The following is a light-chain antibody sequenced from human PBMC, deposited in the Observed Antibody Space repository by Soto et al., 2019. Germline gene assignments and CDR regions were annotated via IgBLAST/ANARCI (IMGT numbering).Light chain of an antibody. CDR3: TSYTSSSTLV. J-gene: IGLJ3*02. Sequence: QSALTQPASVSGSPGQSITISCTGTSNDIGGYIYVSWYQHHPGAAPKLMIYEVSNRPSGVSNRFSGSKSGNTASLTSSGLQAEDEGDYYCTSYTSSSTLVFGGGTKLTVL. V-gene: IGLV2-14*01. CDR1: SNDIGGYIY. CDR2: EVS.